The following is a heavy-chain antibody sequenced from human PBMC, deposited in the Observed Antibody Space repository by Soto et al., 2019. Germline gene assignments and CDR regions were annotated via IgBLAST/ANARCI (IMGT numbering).Heavy chain of an antibody. D-gene: IGHD3-22*01. Sequence: SETLSLTCAVSGGSISSSNWWSWVRQPPGKGLEWIGEIYHSGSTNYNPSLKSRVTISVDKSKNQFSLKLSSVTAADTAVYCCARGEGYYDSSGYPTYFDYWGQGTLVTVSS. J-gene: IGHJ4*02. CDR2: IYHSGST. CDR3: ARGEGYYDSSGYPTYFDY. CDR1: GGSISSSNW. V-gene: IGHV4-4*01.